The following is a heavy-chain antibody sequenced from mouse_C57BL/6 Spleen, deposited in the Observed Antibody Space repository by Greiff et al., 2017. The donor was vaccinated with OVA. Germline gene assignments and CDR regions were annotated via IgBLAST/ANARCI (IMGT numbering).Heavy chain of an antibody. J-gene: IGHJ4*01. Sequence: VQLQQSGPELVKPGASVKMSCKASGYTFTDYNMHWVKQSHGKSLEWIGYINPNNGGTSYNQKFKGKATLTVNKSSSTAYMELRSLTSEDSAVYYCARLSDYYGSYYYAMDYWGQGTSVTVSS. CDR2: INPNNGGT. CDR1: GYTFTDYN. CDR3: ARLSDYYGSYYYAMDY. D-gene: IGHD1-1*01. V-gene: IGHV1-22*01.